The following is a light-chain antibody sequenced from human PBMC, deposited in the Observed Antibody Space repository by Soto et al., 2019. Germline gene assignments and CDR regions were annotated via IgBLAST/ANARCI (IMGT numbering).Light chain of an antibody. CDR3: QQYGRSPTT. CDR2: SAS. J-gene: IGKJ1*01. V-gene: IGKV3-20*01. Sequence: IVMTQSPATLSVFPGEIATLSCRASQSVSSSYLAWYQQKPGQAPRLLIYSASSRATGIPDRFSGSGSGTDFTLTISRLEPEDFAVYYCQQYGRSPTTFGQGTKVDIK. CDR1: QSVSSSY.